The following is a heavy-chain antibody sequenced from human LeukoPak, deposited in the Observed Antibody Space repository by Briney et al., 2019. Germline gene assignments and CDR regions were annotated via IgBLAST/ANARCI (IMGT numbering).Heavy chain of an antibody. CDR2: ISSSSSTI. D-gene: IGHD2-2*01. Sequence: PGGSLRLSCAASGFTFSSYSMNWVRQAPGKGLEWVSYISSSSSTIYYADSVKGRFTISRDNAKNSLYLQMNSLRAEDTAVYYCATREQYQLLDSDYWGQGTLVTVSS. V-gene: IGHV3-48*01. CDR3: ATREQYQLLDSDY. J-gene: IGHJ4*02. CDR1: GFTFSSYS.